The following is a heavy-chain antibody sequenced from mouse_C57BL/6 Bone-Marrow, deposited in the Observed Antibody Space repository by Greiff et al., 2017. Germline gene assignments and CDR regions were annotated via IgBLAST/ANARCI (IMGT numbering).Heavy chain of an antibody. D-gene: IGHD1-1*01. CDR3: ARGGYYGSSPSWYFDV. CDR1: GYAFSSYW. J-gene: IGHJ1*03. CDR2: IYPGDGDT. Sequence: VQLVESGAELVKPGASVKISCKASGYAFSSYWMNWVKQRPGKGLEWIGQIYPGDGDTNYNGKFKGKATLTADKSSSTAYMQLSSLTSEDSAVYFCARGGYYGSSPSWYFDVWGTGTTVTVSS. V-gene: IGHV1-80*01.